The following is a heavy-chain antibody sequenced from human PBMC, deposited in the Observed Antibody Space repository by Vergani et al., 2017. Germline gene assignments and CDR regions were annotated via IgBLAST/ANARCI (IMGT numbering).Heavy chain of an antibody. D-gene: IGHD4-11*01. CDR1: GGSISIGGYY. V-gene: IGHV4-31*01. CDR2: IYYSGST. J-gene: IGHJ4*02. CDR3: ARLLLYSNYGPYYFDY. Sequence: QVQLQESGPGLVKPSQTLSLTCTVSGGSISIGGYYWSWIRQHPGKGLEWIGYIYYSGSTYYNPSLKSLVTISVDTSKNQFSLKLSSVTAADTAVYYCARLLLYSNYGPYYFDYWGQGTLVTVSS.